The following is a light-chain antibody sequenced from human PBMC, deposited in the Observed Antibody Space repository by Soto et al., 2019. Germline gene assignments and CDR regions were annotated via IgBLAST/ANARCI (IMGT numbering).Light chain of an antibody. CDR3: HQYNSWPRCT. CDR2: GAS. Sequence: EIMMTQSPGILSVSPGEGATLSCTASQSVNLNLAGYQQKPGQPPRLLLYGASPRATGIPVRFRGSGSGTEFTLTIRSLQCEDSAVYYCHQYNSWPRCTFCPRTKVQIK. CDR1: QSVNLN. J-gene: IGKJ3*01. V-gene: IGKV3D-15*01.